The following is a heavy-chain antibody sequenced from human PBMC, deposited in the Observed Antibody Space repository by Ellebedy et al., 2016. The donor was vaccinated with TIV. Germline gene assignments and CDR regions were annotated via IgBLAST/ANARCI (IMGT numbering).Heavy chain of an antibody. J-gene: IGHJ4*02. Sequence: PGGSLRLSCAASGFTVSSNFMSWIRQAPGKGLEWVSYISSSSTSINYADSVKGRFTISRDNAKNSLYLQMNSLRVEDTAMYYCARGGGSSGWYGFDYWGQGTLV. CDR3: ARGGGSSGWYGFDY. CDR2: ISSSSTSI. CDR1: GFTVSSNF. V-gene: IGHV3-11*06. D-gene: IGHD6-19*01.